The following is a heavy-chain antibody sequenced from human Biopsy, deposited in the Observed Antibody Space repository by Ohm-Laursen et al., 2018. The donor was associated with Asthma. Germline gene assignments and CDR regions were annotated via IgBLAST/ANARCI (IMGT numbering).Heavy chain of an antibody. Sequence: VKISCKAPGGTFSNFAISWVRQAPGQGLEWLGGSMTVFGTTNYAQKFQGRVTITADESTSTAYMEVTSLRSEDTAIYYCARCQVGYSSGWSLLLKKIYYSGMDVWGQGTAVTVSS. D-gene: IGHD6-19*01. V-gene: IGHV1-69*13. CDR2: SMTVFGTT. CDR1: GGTFSNFA. CDR3: ARCQVGYSSGWSLLLKKIYYSGMDV. J-gene: IGHJ6*02.